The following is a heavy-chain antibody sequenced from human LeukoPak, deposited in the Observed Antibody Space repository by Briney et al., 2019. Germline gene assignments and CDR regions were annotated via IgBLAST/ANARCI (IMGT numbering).Heavy chain of an antibody. V-gene: IGHV1-46*01. CDR2: INPSGGST. CDR3: ARDRAYYDFWSGYGHYYYYGMDV. CDR1: GYTFTSYY. D-gene: IGHD3-3*01. J-gene: IGHJ6*02. Sequence: GASVKVSCKASGYTFTSYYMHWVRQAPGQGLEWMGIINPSGGSTSYAQKFQGRVTMTRDTSTSTAYMELSSLRSEDTAVYYCARDRAYYDFWSGYGHYYYYGMDVWGQGTTVTVSS.